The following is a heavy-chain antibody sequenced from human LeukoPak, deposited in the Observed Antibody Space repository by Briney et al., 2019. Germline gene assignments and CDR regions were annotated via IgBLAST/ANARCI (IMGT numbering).Heavy chain of an antibody. CDR2: IIPIFGTA. Sequence: GASVKVSCKASGYTFISYYMHWVRQAPGQGLEWMGGIIPIFGTANYAQKFQGRVTITTDESTSTAYMELRSLRSDDTAVYYCARVFVGSIFGVVNSRPYYYYYYMDVWGKGTTVTVSS. J-gene: IGHJ6*03. V-gene: IGHV1-69*05. CDR3: ARVFVGSIFGVVNSRPYYYYYYMDV. CDR1: GYTFISYY. D-gene: IGHD3-3*01.